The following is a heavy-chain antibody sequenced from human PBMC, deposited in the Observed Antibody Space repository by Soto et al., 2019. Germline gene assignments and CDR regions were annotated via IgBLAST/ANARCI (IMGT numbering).Heavy chain of an antibody. D-gene: IGHD4-17*01. CDR2: IYYSGST. J-gene: IGHJ6*02. Sequence: QVQLQESGPGLVKPSQTLSLTCTVSGGSISSGGYYWSWIRQHPGKGLEWIGYIYYSGSTYYNPYLKTRVTIAIDHSKNQFSLKLSSVTAADTAVYYCAGDRGENDYFKLSVWGQGTTVTVSS. CDR3: AGDRGENDYFKLSV. CDR1: GGSISSGGYY. V-gene: IGHV4-31*03.